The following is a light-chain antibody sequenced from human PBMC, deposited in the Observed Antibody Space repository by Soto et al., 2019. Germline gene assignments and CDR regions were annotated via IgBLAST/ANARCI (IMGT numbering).Light chain of an antibody. Sequence: DIQMTQSPSTLSASVEDRVTITCRASQSISSWLAWYQQKPGKAPNLLIYKASSLESGVPSRFSGSGSGTEFTLTISSLQPDDFATYYCQQYHSYSPYTFGQGTKLEIK. V-gene: IGKV1-5*03. CDR2: KAS. CDR1: QSISSW. CDR3: QQYHSYSPYT. J-gene: IGKJ2*01.